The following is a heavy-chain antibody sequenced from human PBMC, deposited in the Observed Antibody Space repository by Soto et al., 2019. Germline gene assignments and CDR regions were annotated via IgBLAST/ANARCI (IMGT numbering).Heavy chain of an antibody. Sequence: EVQLVETGGGLIQPGGSLRPSCAASGFTVSSNYMSWVRQAPGKGLEWVSVIYSGGSTYYADSVKGRFTISRDNSKNTLYLQMNSLRAEDTAVYYCARDSSGYYLDYWGQGTLVTVSS. CDR3: ARDSSGYYLDY. V-gene: IGHV3-53*02. CDR1: GFTVSSNY. J-gene: IGHJ4*02. CDR2: IYSGGST. D-gene: IGHD3-22*01.